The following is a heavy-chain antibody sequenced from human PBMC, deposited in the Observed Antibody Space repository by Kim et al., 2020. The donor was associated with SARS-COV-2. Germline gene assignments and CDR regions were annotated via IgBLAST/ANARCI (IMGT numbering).Heavy chain of an antibody. D-gene: IGHD2-15*01. CDR3: ARWATPKYFDY. Sequence: TYSPDPVKGRITISRDNSKTTLYLQMNSLRVDDTAVYYCARWATPKYFDYWGQGVLVTV. V-gene: IGHV3-23*01. CDR2: T. J-gene: IGHJ4*02.